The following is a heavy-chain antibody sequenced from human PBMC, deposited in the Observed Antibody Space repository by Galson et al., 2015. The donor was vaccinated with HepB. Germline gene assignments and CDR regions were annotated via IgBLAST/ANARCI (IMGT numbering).Heavy chain of an antibody. CDR3: ARDGAGTYFDY. CDR1: GFTFSSYE. J-gene: IGHJ4*02. CDR2: ISSSGSTI. Sequence: SLRLSCAASGFTFSSYEMNWVRQAPGKGLEWVSYISSSGSTIYYADPVKGRFTISRDNAKNSLYLQMNSLRAEDTAVYYCARDGAGTYFDYWGQGTLVTVSS. V-gene: IGHV3-48*03. D-gene: IGHD1-7*01.